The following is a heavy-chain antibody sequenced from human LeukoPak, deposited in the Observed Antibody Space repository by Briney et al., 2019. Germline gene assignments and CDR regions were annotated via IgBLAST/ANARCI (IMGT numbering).Heavy chain of an antibody. J-gene: IGHJ4*02. Sequence: GGSLRLSCAASGFTFSSYEMNWVRQAPGKGLEWVSYISSSGSTIYYADSVKGRFTISRDNAKNSLYLQMNSLRAEDTAVYYCRVLRYFDWIYFDYWGQGTLVAVSS. V-gene: IGHV3-48*03. CDR1: GFTFSSYE. CDR3: RVLRYFDWIYFDY. D-gene: IGHD3-9*01. CDR2: ISSSGSTI.